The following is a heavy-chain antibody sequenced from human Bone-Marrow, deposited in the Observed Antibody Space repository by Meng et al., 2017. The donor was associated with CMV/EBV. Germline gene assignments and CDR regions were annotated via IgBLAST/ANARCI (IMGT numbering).Heavy chain of an antibody. CDR3: ARRIAAAGTAYYYYGMDV. V-gene: IGHV3-48*04. J-gene: IGHJ6*02. CDR2: ISSSGSTI. Sequence: GESLKISCAASGFTFSSYSMNWVRQAPGKGLEWVSYISSSGSTIYYADSVKGRFTISRDNAKNSLYLQMNSLRAEDTAVYYCARRIAAAGTAYYYYGMDVWGQGTTVTASS. D-gene: IGHD6-13*01. CDR1: GFTFSSYS.